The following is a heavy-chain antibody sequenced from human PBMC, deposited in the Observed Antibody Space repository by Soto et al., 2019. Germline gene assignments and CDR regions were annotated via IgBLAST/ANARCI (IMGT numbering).Heavy chain of an antibody. D-gene: IGHD3-22*01. CDR3: AKDRSQRNREAYYYDSSGPKPDAFDI. V-gene: IGHV3-30*18. J-gene: IGHJ3*02. CDR2: ISYDGSNK. CDR1: GFTFSSYG. Sequence: GGSLRLSCAASGFTFSSYGMHWVRQAPGKGLEWVAVISYDGSNKYYADSVKGRFTISRDNSKNTLYLQMNSLRAEDTAVYYCAKDRSQRNREAYYYDSSGPKPDAFDIWGQGTMVTVSS.